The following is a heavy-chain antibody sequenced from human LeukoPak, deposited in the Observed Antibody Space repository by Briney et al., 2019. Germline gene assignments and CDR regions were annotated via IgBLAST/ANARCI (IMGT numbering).Heavy chain of an antibody. CDR3: ASNKVPAAVIDY. CDR1: GYTFTSYY. Sequence: ASVKVSCKASGYTFTSYYMHWVQQAPGQGLEWMGIINPSGGSTSYAQKFQGRVTMTRDTSTSTVYMELSSLRSEDTAVYYCASNKVPAAVIDYWGQGTLVTVSS. J-gene: IGHJ4*02. D-gene: IGHD2-2*01. V-gene: IGHV1-46*03. CDR2: INPSGGST.